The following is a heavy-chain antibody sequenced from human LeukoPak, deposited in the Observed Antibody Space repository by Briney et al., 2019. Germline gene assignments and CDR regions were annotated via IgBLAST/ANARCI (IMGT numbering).Heavy chain of an antibody. V-gene: IGHV4-39*07. Sequence: PSETLSLTCTVSGGSISSSSYYWDWIRQPPGKGLEWIGTIYYSGSTYYNPSLKSRVTISVDTSKNQFSLRLSSVTAADTAVYYCAREGQQLVGVGIDYWGQGTLVTVSS. CDR1: GGSISSSSYY. CDR2: IYYSGST. D-gene: IGHD6-13*01. J-gene: IGHJ4*02. CDR3: AREGQQLVGVGIDY.